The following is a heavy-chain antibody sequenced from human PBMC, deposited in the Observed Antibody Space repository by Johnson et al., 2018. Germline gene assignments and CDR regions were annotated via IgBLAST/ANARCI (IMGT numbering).Heavy chain of an antibody. V-gene: IGHV1-8*01. CDR3: ARGIGGAFSYYMDV. CDR1: GYTFTSYD. Sequence: QVQLVQSGAEVKKPGASVKVACKASGYTFTSYDINWVRQATGQGLEWMGGMNPNSGNTGYAQKFQGRVTMTRNTSISTAYMELSSLGSEDTAVYYCARGIGGAFSYYMDVWAKGTTVTVSS. J-gene: IGHJ6*03. CDR2: MNPNSGNT. D-gene: IGHD3-16*01.